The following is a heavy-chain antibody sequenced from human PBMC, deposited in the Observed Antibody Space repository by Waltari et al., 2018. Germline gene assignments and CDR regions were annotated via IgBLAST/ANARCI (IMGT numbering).Heavy chain of an antibody. CDR3: ASRVVVAATPYYYGMDV. D-gene: IGHD2-15*01. CDR1: GGTFSSYA. J-gene: IGHJ6*02. CDR2: IIPIFGTA. V-gene: IGHV1-69*13. Sequence: QVQLVQSGAEVKKPGSSVKVSCKASGGTFSSYAISWVRQAPGQGLEWMGGIIPIFGTANYAQKFQGRVTITADESTSTAYMELSSLRSEDTAVYYCASRVVVAATPYYYGMDVWGQGTTVTVSS.